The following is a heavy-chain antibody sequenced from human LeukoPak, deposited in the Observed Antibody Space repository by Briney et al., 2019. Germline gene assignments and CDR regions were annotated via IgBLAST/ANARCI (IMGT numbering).Heavy chain of an antibody. Sequence: PGGSLRLSCAASGFTFSSYWMHWVRHAPGKGLVWVSRINSDGSSTSYADSVKGRFTISRDNAKNTLYLQMNSLRAEDTAVYYCARVSYDFWSGYGYYYYYYMDVWGKGTTVTVSS. CDR1: GFTFSSYW. V-gene: IGHV3-74*01. D-gene: IGHD3-3*01. CDR2: INSDGSST. J-gene: IGHJ6*03. CDR3: ARVSYDFWSGYGYYYYYYMDV.